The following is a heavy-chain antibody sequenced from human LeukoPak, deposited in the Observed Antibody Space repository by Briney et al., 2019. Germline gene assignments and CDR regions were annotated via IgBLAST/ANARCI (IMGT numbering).Heavy chain of an antibody. CDR3: ARDGLSGDQAFDAFDI. J-gene: IGHJ3*02. V-gene: IGHV3-48*03. CDR1: GFTFRSYE. D-gene: IGHD1-26*01. CDR2: IRSSGSNM. Sequence: GGSLRLSCAASGFTFRSYEMSWVRQAPGKGLEWIAYIRSSGSNMYYADSVRGRFSISRDNAKDSLYLQMNGLGAEDTAIYYCARDGLSGDQAFDAFDIWGQGTMVTVSS.